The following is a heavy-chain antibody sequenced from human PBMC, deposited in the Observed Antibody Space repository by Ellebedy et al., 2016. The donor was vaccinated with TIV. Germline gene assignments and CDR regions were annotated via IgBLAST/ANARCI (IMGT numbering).Heavy chain of an antibody. D-gene: IGHD3-10*01. V-gene: IGHV5-51*01. CDR1: GYSVTSYW. Sequence: GESLKISCKASGYSVTSYWIGWVRQMPGKGLEWLGIIHPGDSDSRYSPSFQGQVTISADKSISTAYLQWTSLKASDTAMYYCARQSQGPGHGPFDTWGQGTMVTVSS. CDR3: ARQSQGPGHGPFDT. CDR2: IHPGDSDS. J-gene: IGHJ3*02.